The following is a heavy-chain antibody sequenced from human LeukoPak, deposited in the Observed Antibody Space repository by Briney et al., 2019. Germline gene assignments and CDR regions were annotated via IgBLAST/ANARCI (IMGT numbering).Heavy chain of an antibody. CDR3: ARSYGSGSYFDY. J-gene: IGHJ4*02. CDR2: IYYSGST. CDR1: GGSISSGDYY. D-gene: IGHD3-10*01. V-gene: IGHV4-30-4*08. Sequence: SQTLSLTYTVSGGSISSGDYYWSWIRQPPGKGLEWIGYIYYSGSTYYNPSLKSRVTISVDTSKNQFSLKLSSVTAADTAVYYCARSYGSGSYFDYWGQGTLVTVSS.